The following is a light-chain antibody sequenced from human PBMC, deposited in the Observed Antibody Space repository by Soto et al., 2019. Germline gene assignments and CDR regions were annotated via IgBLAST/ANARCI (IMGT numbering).Light chain of an antibody. Sequence: QSVLTQPPSVSGAPGQRVITSCTGSSSNLGAGYDVHWYQQLPGTAPKLLIYGNTNRPSGVPDRFSGSKSGTSASLAITGLQAEDEADYYCQSYDSSLGANYVFGTGTKLTVL. CDR2: GNT. CDR3: QSYDSSLGANYV. J-gene: IGLJ1*01. V-gene: IGLV1-40*01. CDR1: SSNLGAGYD.